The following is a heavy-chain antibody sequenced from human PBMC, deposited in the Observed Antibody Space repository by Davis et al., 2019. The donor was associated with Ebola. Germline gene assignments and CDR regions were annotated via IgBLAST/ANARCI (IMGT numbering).Heavy chain of an antibody. D-gene: IGHD1-26*01. CDR3: ARRYSGRYSYHYGMDV. CDR1: GGSIRSSGHY. V-gene: IGHV4-39*06. Sequence: SETLSLTCTVSGGSIRSSGHYWGWIRQPPGKGLEWIGSIFYSGSTKYSPSLNSRVTISVDTSKNQFPLKLTSVTAADTAIYYCARRYSGRYSYHYGMDVWGKGTTVTVSS. J-gene: IGHJ6*04. CDR2: IFYSGST.